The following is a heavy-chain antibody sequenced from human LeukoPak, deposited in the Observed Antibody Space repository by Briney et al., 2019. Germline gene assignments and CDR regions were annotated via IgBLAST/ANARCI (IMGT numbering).Heavy chain of an antibody. D-gene: IGHD6-13*01. CDR2: ISGSGGDT. CDR1: GFSFIAYA. V-gene: IGHV3-23*01. Sequence: GGSLRLSCAASGFSFIAYAMNWVRQAPGKGLEWVSGISGSGGDTMYADSVKGRFTVSRDNSKNTLFLQMNSLGAEDTAVYYCANSGYSSSWSNYYYDMDVWGQGTTVTVSS. J-gene: IGHJ6*02. CDR3: ANSGYSSSWSNYYYDMDV.